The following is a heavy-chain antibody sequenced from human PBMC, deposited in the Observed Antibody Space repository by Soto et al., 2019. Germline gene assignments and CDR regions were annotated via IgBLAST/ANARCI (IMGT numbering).Heavy chain of an antibody. D-gene: IGHD2-15*01. CDR2: IYPGDSDT. V-gene: IGHV5-51*01. Sequence: GESLKISCKGSGYSFTSYWIGWVRQMPGKGLEWMGIIYPGDSDTRYSPSFQGQVTISADKSISTAYLQWSSLKASDTAMYYCARQRCSGGSCYLFGMDVWGQGTTVTVSS. CDR3: ARQRCSGGSCYLFGMDV. J-gene: IGHJ6*02. CDR1: GYSFTSYW.